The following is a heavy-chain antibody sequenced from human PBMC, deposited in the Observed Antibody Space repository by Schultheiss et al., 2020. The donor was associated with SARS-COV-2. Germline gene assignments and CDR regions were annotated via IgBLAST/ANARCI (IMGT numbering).Heavy chain of an antibody. J-gene: IGHJ4*02. CDR3: ARASTETLALPDDY. CDR2: IYYSGST. CDR1: GDSIGTYY. Sequence: SQTLSLTCSVSGDSIGTYYWNWVRQSPGKGLEWIGYIYYSGSTNYNPSVKSRVTISVDTSKNQFSLKLSSVTAADTAVYYCARASTETLALPDDYWGQGTLVTVSS. D-gene: IGHD4-17*01. V-gene: IGHV4-59*01.